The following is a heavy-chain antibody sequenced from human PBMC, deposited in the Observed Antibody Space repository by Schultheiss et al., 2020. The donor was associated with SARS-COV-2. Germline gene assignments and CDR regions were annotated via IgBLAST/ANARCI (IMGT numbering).Heavy chain of an antibody. D-gene: IGHD6-13*01. CDR2: ISSSSSTI. J-gene: IGHJ4*02. CDR3: ARDRLTYSASWYGIDF. V-gene: IGHV3-48*04. CDR1: GFTFSSYS. Sequence: GGSLRLSCAASGFTFSSYSMNWVRQAPGKGLEWVSYISSSSSTIYYADSVKGRFTISRDNAKNSLDLQMNSLRAEDTAVYYCARDRLTYSASWYGIDFWGQGTLVTVAS.